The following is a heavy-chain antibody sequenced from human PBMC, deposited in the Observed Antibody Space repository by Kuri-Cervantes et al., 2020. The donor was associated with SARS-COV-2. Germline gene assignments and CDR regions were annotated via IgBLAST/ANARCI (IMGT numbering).Heavy chain of an antibody. J-gene: IGHJ3*02. CDR1: GFTFSSYS. CDR2: ISSSSSYI. D-gene: IGHD3-22*01. V-gene: IGHV3-21*01. CDR3: ARDSALVVMAI. Sequence: LSLTCAASGFTFSSYSMNWVRQAPGKGLEWVSSISSSSSYIYYADSVKGRFTISRDNAKNSLYLQMNSLRAEDTAVYYCARDSALVVMAIWGQGTMVTVSS.